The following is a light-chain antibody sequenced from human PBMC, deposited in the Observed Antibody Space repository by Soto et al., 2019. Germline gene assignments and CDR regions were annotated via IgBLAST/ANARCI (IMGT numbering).Light chain of an antibody. V-gene: IGLV2-11*01. J-gene: IGLJ2*01. Sequence: QSALTQPRSVSGSPGQSVTISCTGTRSDVGGYKYVSWYQHHPGKAPKVMIYDVSKRPSGVPDRFSGSKSGNTASLTISGLQAEDEADYYCSSYTSDITQVFGGGTKVTVL. CDR2: DVS. CDR1: RSDVGGYKY. CDR3: SSYTSDITQV.